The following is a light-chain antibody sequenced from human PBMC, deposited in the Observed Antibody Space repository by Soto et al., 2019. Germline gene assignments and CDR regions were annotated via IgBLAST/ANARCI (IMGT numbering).Light chain of an antibody. CDR2: EVS. V-gene: IGLV2-14*01. CDR1: SSDVGDYNY. J-gene: IGLJ2*01. CDR3: SSYTSSSTVV. Sequence: QSVLTQPASVSGSPGQSITISCTGTSSDVGDYNYVSWYQQHPGKAPKLMIYEVSNRPSGVSIRFSGSKSGNTASLTISGLQAEDEADYYCSSYTSSSTVVFGGGTKLTVL.